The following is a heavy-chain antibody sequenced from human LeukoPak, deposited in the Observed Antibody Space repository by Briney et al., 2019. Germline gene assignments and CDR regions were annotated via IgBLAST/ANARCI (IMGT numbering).Heavy chain of an antibody. D-gene: IGHD3-3*01. V-gene: IGHV3-21*01. CDR2: ISSSSSYI. Sequence: GGSLRLSCAASGFTFSSYSMNWVRQAPGKGLEWVSSISSSSSYIYYADSVKGRFTISRDNAKNSLYLQMNSLRAEDTAVYYCARDSEPLRFLEWLFDYWGQGTLVTVSS. CDR1: GFTFSSYS. J-gene: IGHJ4*02. CDR3: ARDSEPLRFLEWLFDY.